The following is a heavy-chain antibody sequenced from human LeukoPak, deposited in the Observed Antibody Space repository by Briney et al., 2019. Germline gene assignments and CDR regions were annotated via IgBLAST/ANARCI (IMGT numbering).Heavy chain of an antibody. V-gene: IGHV3-7*01. CDR2: MRRDGNEI. D-gene: IGHD3-22*01. CDR3: ARGSSRYYYDSSGGFDY. Sequence: GGSLRLSCSASGFTFSTYWMSWVRQAPGKGLEWVANMRRDGNEIYYLDSVRGRFTISRDNAKNSLYLQMNSLRDEDTAVYYCARGSSRYYYDSSGGFDYWGQGTLVTVSS. CDR1: GFTFSTYW. J-gene: IGHJ4*02.